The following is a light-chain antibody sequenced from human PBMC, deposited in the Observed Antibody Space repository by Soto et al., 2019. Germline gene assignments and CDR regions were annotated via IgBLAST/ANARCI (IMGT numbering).Light chain of an antibody. CDR3: QQSYSSPMYN. V-gene: IGKV1-39*01. CDR1: HSISTF. J-gene: IGKJ2*01. Sequence: DIQMTQSPSTMPASVGYRVTITCRASHSISTFLNWYQRKPGEALKVLIYAVSTLQSGVSSRFNGSGSGADCTLTINSLQPEDFATYYCQQSYSSPMYNFGQGTKVDIK. CDR2: AVS.